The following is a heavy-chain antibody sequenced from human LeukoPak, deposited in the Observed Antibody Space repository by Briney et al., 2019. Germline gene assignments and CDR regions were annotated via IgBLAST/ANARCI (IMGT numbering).Heavy chain of an antibody. J-gene: IGHJ4*01. CDR2: IKQDGSEK. CDR3: VRGNGWYFDF. V-gene: IGHV3-7*05. CDR1: GFSFSNKW. D-gene: IGHD6-19*01. Sequence: GGSLRLSCAASGFSFSNKWMHWVRQAPGKGLGWVATIKQDGSEKYYVGSVRGRFTISRDNAKNSLYLQMNSLRAEDTALYYCVRGNGWYFDFWGHGTLVTVSS.